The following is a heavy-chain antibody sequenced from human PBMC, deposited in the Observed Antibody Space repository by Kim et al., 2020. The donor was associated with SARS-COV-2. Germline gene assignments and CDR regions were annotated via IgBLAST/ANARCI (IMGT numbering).Heavy chain of an antibody. CDR3: ARGVVVVPAFMDV. Sequence: SETLSLTCAVYGGSFSGYYWSWIRQPPGKGLEWIGEINHSGSTNYNPSLKSRVTISVDTSKNQFSLKLSSVTAADTAVYYCARGVVVVPAFMDVWGQGTTVTVSS. CDR2: INHSGST. V-gene: IGHV4-34*01. D-gene: IGHD2-2*01. CDR1: GGSFSGYY. J-gene: IGHJ6*02.